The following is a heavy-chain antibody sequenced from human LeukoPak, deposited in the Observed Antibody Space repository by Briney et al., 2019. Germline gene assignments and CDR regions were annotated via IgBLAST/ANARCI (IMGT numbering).Heavy chain of an antibody. D-gene: IGHD5-12*01. Sequence: SETLSLTCTVSGGSISSGDYYWSWIRQPPGKGLEWIGYIYYSGSTYYDPSLKSRVTISVDTSKNQFSLKLSSVTAADTAVYYCVRFVGGDIDYWGQGTLVTVSS. CDR1: GGSISSGDYY. V-gene: IGHV4-30-4*01. CDR3: VRFVGGDIDY. J-gene: IGHJ4*02. CDR2: IYYSGST.